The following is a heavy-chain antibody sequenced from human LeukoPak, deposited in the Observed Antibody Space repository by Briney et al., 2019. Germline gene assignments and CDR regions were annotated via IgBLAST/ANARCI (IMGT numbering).Heavy chain of an antibody. CDR1: GFSFGDHA. V-gene: IGHV3-49*04. J-gene: IGHJ6*02. CDR2: IRSEAYSQTT. D-gene: IGHD3-9*01. Sequence: GRSLRLSCTASGFSFGDHAMTWVRQAPGKGLEWVSFIRSEAYSQTTEYAASVKDRFTISRDNSKGIVYLQMNSLKTGDTAKYYCARGPIYLWIYYGMDVWGQGTTVIVSS. CDR3: ARGPIYLWIYYGMDV.